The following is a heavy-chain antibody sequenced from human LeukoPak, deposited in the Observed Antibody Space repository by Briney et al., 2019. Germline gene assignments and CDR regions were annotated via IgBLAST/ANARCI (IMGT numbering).Heavy chain of an antibody. CDR1: GGSISGDY. CDR3: ARGWVNYYGMDV. V-gene: IGHV4-59*01. D-gene: IGHD3-16*01. J-gene: IGHJ6*02. Sequence: SETLSLTCTVSGGSISGDYWSWIRQSPGKGLEWIAYIHSSGSTSYNPSLKSRVTISVDTSKNEFSLKLTSVNAADTAVYYCARGWVNYYGMDVWGQGTTVTVSS. CDR2: IHSSGST.